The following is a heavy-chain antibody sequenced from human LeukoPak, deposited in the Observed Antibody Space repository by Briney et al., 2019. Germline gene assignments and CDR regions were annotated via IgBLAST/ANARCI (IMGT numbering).Heavy chain of an antibody. D-gene: IGHD2-15*01. Sequence: SVKVSCXASGGTFSSYAISWVRQAPGQGLEWMGGIIPIFGTANYAQKFQGRVTITADESTSTAYMELSSLRSEDTAVYYCAMGLGYCSGGSCYYNWFDPWGQGTLVTVSS. V-gene: IGHV1-69*13. CDR1: GGTFSSYA. CDR3: AMGLGYCSGGSCYYNWFDP. CDR2: IIPIFGTA. J-gene: IGHJ5*02.